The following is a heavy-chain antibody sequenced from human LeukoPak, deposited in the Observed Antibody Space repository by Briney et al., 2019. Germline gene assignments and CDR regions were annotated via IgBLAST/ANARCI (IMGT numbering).Heavy chain of an antibody. CDR3: ARGGIYSYKPFDY. Sequence: GGSLRLSCAASGFTFSSYWMHWVRQAPGKGLVWVSRINSNGSSISYADSVKGRFTISRDNAKNTLYLQVNSLRAEDTAVYYCARGGIYSYKPFDYWGQGTLVTVSS. J-gene: IGHJ4*02. D-gene: IGHD5-18*01. CDR1: GFTFSSYW. CDR2: INSNGSSI. V-gene: IGHV3-74*01.